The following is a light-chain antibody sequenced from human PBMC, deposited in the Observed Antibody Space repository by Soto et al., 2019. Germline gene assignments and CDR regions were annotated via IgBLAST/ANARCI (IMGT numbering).Light chain of an antibody. Sequence: VLTQSPGTLSLSPGERATFSCRASQSVANNYLAWYQQRPGQTPRLLIYGASRRATGIPDRFSGIGSGTDFTLTISRLEPEDLAVYSCKQYDVSASPLVTFGGGTKVEIK. CDR3: KQYDVSASPLVT. CDR2: GAS. J-gene: IGKJ4*01. CDR1: QSVANNY. V-gene: IGKV3-20*01.